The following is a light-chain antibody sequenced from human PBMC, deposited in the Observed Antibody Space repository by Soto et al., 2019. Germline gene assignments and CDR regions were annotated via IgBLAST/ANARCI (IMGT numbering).Light chain of an antibody. CDR1: SANIGTNY. CDR3: GAWDDNLYVVL. V-gene: IGLV1-51*01. Sequence: QSVLTQPPSVSAAPGQKVTISCSENSANIGTNYVSWYQQFPGTAPKLVIYDNVRRPSEIPDRFSGSKSGTSATLDITGLQTGDEADYYCGAWDDNLYVVLFGGGTKLTVL. CDR2: DNV. J-gene: IGLJ2*01.